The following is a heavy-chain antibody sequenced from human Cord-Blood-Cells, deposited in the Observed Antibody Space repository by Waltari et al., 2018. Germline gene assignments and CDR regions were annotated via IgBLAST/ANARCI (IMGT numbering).Heavy chain of an antibody. CDR1: GFTVISYA. Sequence: QMQLVQAGPEVKKPGNSVKVSCKAPGFTVISYAVQCVSQARGQRLEWIGWIVVGSGNTNYAQKFQERVTITRDMSTSTAYMELSSLRSEDTAVYYCAASRFYTDFWSGPDYWGQGTLVTVSS. J-gene: IGHJ4*02. D-gene: IGHD3-3*01. CDR2: IVVGSGNT. CDR3: AASRFYTDFWSGPDY. V-gene: IGHV1-58*01.